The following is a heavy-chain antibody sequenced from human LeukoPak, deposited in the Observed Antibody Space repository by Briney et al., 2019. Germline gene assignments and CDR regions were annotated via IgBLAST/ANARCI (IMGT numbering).Heavy chain of an antibody. CDR2: INSDGSST. CDR1: GFTFSSYA. J-gene: IGHJ4*02. CDR3: ARAYSSAWYVPGDY. D-gene: IGHD6-19*01. V-gene: IGHV3-74*01. Sequence: GGSLRLSCAASGFTFSSYAMSWVRQAPGKGLVWVSRINSDGSSTSYADSVKGRFTISRDNAKNTLYLQMNSLRAEDTAIYYCARAYSSAWYVPGDYWGQGTLVTVSS.